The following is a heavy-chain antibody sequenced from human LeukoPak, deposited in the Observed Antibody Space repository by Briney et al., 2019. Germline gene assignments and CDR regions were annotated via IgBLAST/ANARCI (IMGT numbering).Heavy chain of an antibody. Sequence: GGSLRLSCAASGFTVGSNYMNWVRQAPGKGLEWVSVVYSGGSTYYADSVKGRFTISRDNAKNSLYLQMNSLRAEDTAVYYCARAVAGDYWGQGTLVTVSS. D-gene: IGHD6-19*01. J-gene: IGHJ4*02. CDR3: ARAVAGDY. V-gene: IGHV3-53*01. CDR1: GFTVGSNY. CDR2: VYSGGST.